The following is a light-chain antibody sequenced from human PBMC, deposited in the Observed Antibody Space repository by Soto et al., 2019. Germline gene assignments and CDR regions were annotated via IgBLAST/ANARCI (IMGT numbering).Light chain of an antibody. CDR3: QQRRNWPPXA. Sequence: EGVLTQPPATLSLSPGERATLSCTARQSVSSYLAWYQQKPGQAPRLLIYDASNRATGIAARFSGSGSRTVFTLTLSGLEPEYFPGYDYQQRRNWPPXAXGQGTKVDVK. CDR2: DAS. J-gene: IGKJ1*01. CDR1: QSVSSY. V-gene: IGKV3-11*01.